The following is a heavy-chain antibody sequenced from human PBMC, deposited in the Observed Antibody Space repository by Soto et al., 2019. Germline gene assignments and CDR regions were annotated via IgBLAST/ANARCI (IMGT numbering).Heavy chain of an antibody. Sequence: SETLSLTCAFYGGSFSGYYWSLIRQPPGKGLEWIGEINHSGSTNYNPSLKSRVTISVDTSKNQFSLKLSSVTAADTAVYYCARFTGYSGYDLDYWGQGTLVTVSS. CDR3: ARFTGYSGYDLDY. CDR1: GGSFSGYY. CDR2: INHSGST. D-gene: IGHD5-12*01. V-gene: IGHV4-34*01. J-gene: IGHJ4*02.